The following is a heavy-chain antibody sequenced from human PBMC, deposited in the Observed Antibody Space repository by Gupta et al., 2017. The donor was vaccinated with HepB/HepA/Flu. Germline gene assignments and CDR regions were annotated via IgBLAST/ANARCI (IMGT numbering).Heavy chain of an antibody. J-gene: IGHJ4*02. CDR3: ARVNVEARYYYDSSGYCDY. CDR2: IYYSGRT. CDR1: GGSISSTSYY. Sequence: QLQLQESGPGLVKPSETLSLTCTVSGGSISSTSYYWGWIRQPPGKGLEWIGSIYYSGRTYYNPSLKSRVTISVDTSKNQFSLKMSSVTAADTAVYYCARVNVEARYYYDSSGYCDYWGQGTLVTVSS. V-gene: IGHV4-39*01. D-gene: IGHD3-22*01.